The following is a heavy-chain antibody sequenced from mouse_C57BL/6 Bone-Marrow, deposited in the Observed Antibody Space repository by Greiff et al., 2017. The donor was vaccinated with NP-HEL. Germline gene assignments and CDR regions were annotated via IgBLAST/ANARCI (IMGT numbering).Heavy chain of an antibody. CDR1: GFTFSDYG. Sequence: EVKLQESGGGLVQPGGSLKLSCAASGFTFSDYGMAWVRQAPRKGPEWVAFISNLAYSIYYADTVTGRFTISRENAKNTLYLEMSSLRSEDTAMYYCARLNWYFDVWGTGTTVTVSS. CDR3: ARLNWYFDV. CDR2: ISNLAYSI. V-gene: IGHV5-15*01. J-gene: IGHJ1*03.